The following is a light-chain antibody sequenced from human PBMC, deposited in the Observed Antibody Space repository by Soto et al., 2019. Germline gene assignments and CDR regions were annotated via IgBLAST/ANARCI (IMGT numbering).Light chain of an antibody. CDR2: GAS. CDR3: QQYGSSPWT. Sequence: EIVLTQSPGTLPLSPGERATLSCRASQSVSSSYLAWYQQTPGQAPRIXIYGASSRATGIPDRFSGSGSGTEFTLTISRLQPEDFEVYYCQQYGSSPWTFGQGTKVDIK. V-gene: IGKV3-20*01. J-gene: IGKJ1*01. CDR1: QSVSSSY.